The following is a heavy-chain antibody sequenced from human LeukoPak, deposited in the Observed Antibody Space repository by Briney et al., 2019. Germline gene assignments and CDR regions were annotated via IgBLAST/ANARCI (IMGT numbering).Heavy chain of an antibody. CDR3: ARPIIAVAGTEYYFDY. CDR1: GGTFSSYA. CDR2: INPSGGST. J-gene: IGHJ4*02. D-gene: IGHD6-19*01. V-gene: IGHV1-46*01. Sequence: ASVTVSCRASGGTFSSYAISWVRQAPGQGLEWMGIINPSGGSTSYAQKFQGRVTMTRDTSTSTVYMELSSLRSEDTAVYYCARPIIAVAGTEYYFDYWGQGTLVTVSS.